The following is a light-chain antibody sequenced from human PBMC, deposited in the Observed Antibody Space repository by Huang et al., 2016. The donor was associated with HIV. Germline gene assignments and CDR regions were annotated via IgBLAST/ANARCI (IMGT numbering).Light chain of an antibody. CDR3: QQRGNWPSFT. Sequence: EIVLTQSPATLSLSPGERATLSCRASQSVRTYLAWYQHKPGQAPRLLFYDASNRATGIPARFSGSGSGTDFTLTISSLEPEDFAVYYCQQRGNWPSFTFGPGTKVDI. CDR1: QSVRTY. J-gene: IGKJ3*01. CDR2: DAS. V-gene: IGKV3-11*01.